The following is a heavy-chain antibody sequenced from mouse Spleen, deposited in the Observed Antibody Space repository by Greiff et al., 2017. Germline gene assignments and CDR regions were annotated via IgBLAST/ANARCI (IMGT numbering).Heavy chain of an antibody. J-gene: IGHJ3*01. D-gene: IGHD2-3*01. Sequence: QVQLQQSGPGLVAPSQSLSITCTVSGFSLTSYGVHWVRQPPGKGLEWLVVIWSDGSTTYNSALKSRLSISKDNSKSQVFLKMNSLQTDDTAMYYCARASYDGYYPFAYWGQGTLVTVSA. CDR3: ARASYDGYYPFAY. CDR1: GFSLTSYG. V-gene: IGHV2-6*02. CDR2: IWSDGST.